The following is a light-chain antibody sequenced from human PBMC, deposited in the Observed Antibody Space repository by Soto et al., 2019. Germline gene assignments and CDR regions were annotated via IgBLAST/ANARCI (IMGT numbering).Light chain of an antibody. V-gene: IGKV1-17*01. CDR3: LQPFMYPLT. Sequence: DIQMTQSPSSLSASVGDRVTITCRASQGIRKDLGWYQQKPGMAPKRLIYSASTLQGGVPSRFSGSASGTEFTLTISSLPPEDFATYYCLQPFMYPLTFGGGTKVEIK. J-gene: IGKJ4*01. CDR1: QGIRKD. CDR2: SAS.